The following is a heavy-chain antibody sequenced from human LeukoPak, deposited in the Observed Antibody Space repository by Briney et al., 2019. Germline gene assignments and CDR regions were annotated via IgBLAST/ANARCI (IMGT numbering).Heavy chain of an antibody. Sequence: PGRSLRLSCAASGFTFSYYEMNWVRQAPGKGLEWVATISYDGSNKYYADSVKGRFTISRDNSKNTLYLQMSSLRAEDTAVYYYWKTGRRGDSGFDYWGQGTLVTVSP. CDR2: ISYDGSNK. J-gene: IGHJ4*02. D-gene: IGHD1-1*01. CDR3: WKTGRRGDSGFDY. V-gene: IGHV3-30*03. CDR1: GFTFSYYE.